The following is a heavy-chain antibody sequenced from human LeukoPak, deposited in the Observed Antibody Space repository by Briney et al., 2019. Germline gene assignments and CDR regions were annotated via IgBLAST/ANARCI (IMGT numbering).Heavy chain of an antibody. CDR2: VSRNSDST. CDR3: VKDIGSGSYRYGGYFDY. Sequence: GGSLRLSCAASGFPFDDKAMHWVRQAPGKGLEWVAGVSRNSDSTGYADSVKGRFTISRDNAKNSLYLQMNSLRDEDIALYYCVKDIGSGSYRYGGYFDYWCQGTMVTVSS. D-gene: IGHD1-26*01. J-gene: IGHJ4*02. V-gene: IGHV3-9*03. CDR1: GFPFDDKA.